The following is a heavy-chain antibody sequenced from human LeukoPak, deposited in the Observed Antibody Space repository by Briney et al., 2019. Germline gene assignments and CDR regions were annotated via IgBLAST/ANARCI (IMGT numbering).Heavy chain of an antibody. CDR2: IYHSGST. CDR1: GGSISSGGYY. D-gene: IGHD2-2*01. V-gene: IGHV4-30-2*01. J-gene: IGHJ3*02. CDR3: ARLNSTTPDAFDI. Sequence: SQTLSLTCTVSGGSISSGGYYWSWIRQPPGKGLEWIGYIYHSGSTYYNPSLKSRVTISVDRSKNQFSLKLSSVTAADTAVYYCARLNSTTPDAFDIWGQGTMVTVSS.